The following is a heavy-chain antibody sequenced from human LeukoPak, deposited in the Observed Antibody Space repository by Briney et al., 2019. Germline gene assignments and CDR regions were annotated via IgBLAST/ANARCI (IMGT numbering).Heavy chain of an antibody. V-gene: IGHV3-21*01. Sequence: GGSLRLSCAASGFTFSSYSMNWVRQAPGKGLEWVSSISSSSSYIYYADSVKGRFTISRDNSKNTLYLQMNSLRAEDTAVYYCAKVGTVVVVIARGEAFDIWGQGTMVTVSS. CDR1: GFTFSSYS. CDR3: AKVGTVVVVIARGEAFDI. CDR2: ISSSSSYI. D-gene: IGHD2-21*01. J-gene: IGHJ3*02.